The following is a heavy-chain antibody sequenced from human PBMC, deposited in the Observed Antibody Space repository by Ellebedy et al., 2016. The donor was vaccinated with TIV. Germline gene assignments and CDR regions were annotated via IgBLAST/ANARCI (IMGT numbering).Heavy chain of an antibody. J-gene: IGHJ6*02. D-gene: IGHD5-18*01. Sequence: PGGSLRLSCAASGFTFSSCGMHWVRQAPGKGLEWVAFIRYDGSNKYYADSVKGRFTISRDNSKNTLYLQMNSLRAEDTAVYYCAKFQKVQPWLRARGGMDVWGQGTTVTVSS. V-gene: IGHV3-30*02. CDR1: GFTFSSCG. CDR3: AKFQKVQPWLRARGGMDV. CDR2: IRYDGSNK.